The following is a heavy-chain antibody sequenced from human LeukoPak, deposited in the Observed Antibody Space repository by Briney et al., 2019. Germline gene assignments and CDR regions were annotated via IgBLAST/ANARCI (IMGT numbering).Heavy chain of an antibody. CDR1: GGSISSYY. V-gene: IGHV4-59*01. Sequence: SETLSLTCTVSGGSISSYYWSWIRQPPGKGLEWIGYIYYSGSTNYNPSLKSRVTISVDTSKNQFSLKLSSVTAADTAVYYCARGRWSYDSSGYYYAPFDYWGQGTLVTVSS. CDR3: ARGRWSYDSSGYYYAPFDY. J-gene: IGHJ4*02. CDR2: IYYSGST. D-gene: IGHD3-22*01.